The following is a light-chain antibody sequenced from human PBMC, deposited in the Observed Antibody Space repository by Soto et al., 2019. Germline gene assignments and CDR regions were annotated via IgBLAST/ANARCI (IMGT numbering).Light chain of an antibody. CDR3: QQYGNSPLT. Sequence: EVVLSQSPATLSVSPGERATLSCRASRSVSSNLAWYQQTPGQAPRLLIYGASNRATGIPDRFSGSGCGTDFTLTISRLEPEDFALYYCQQYGNSPLTFGGGTKVDIK. CDR1: RSVSSN. CDR2: GAS. J-gene: IGKJ4*01. V-gene: IGKV3-20*01.